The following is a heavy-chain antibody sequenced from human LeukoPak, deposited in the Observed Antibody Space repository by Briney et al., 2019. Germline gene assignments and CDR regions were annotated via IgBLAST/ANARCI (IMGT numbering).Heavy chain of an antibody. J-gene: IGHJ4*02. D-gene: IGHD6-19*01. CDR3: ARDVEAGWVAGTFDY. V-gene: IGHV4-39*07. Sequence: SETLSLTCTASGGSISSSSYYWGWIRQPPGKGLEWIGSIYYSGSTYYNPSLKSRVTISVDTSKNQFSLKLSSVTAADTAVYYCARDVEAGWVAGTFDYWGQGTLVTVSS. CDR2: IYYSGST. CDR1: GGSISSSSYY.